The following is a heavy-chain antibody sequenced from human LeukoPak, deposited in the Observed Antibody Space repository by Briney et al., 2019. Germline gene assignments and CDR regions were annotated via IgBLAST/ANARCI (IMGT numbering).Heavy chain of an antibody. Sequence: PGGSLRLSCAASGFTFSTYSMNWVRQAPGKGLEWVSSISSSSSYIYYADSVKGRFTISRDNSKNSLYLQMNSLRAEDTAVYHCARGPPNNLWGQGTLVTVSS. CDR1: GFTFSTYS. CDR2: ISSSSSYI. V-gene: IGHV3-21*01. CDR3: ARGPPNNL. J-gene: IGHJ4*02.